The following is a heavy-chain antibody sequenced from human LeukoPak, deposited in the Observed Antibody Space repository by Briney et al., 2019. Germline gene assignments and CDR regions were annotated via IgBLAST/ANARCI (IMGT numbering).Heavy chain of an antibody. V-gene: IGHV3-30*02. Sequence: GGSLRLSCAASGFTFSSYGMHWVRQPPGKGLEWVAFIRYDGSKKYYADSVKGRFTISRDNSKNTLYLQMNSLRAEDTAVYYCAKRLVSGSYPDYYFDFWGQGSLVTVSS. CDR3: AKRLVSGSYPDYYFDF. J-gene: IGHJ4*02. CDR2: IRYDGSKK. D-gene: IGHD1-26*01. CDR1: GFTFSSYG.